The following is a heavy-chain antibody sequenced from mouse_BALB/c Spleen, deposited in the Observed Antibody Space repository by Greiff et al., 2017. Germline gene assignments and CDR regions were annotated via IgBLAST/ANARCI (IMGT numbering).Heavy chain of an antibody. D-gene: IGHD4-1*01. Sequence: EVMLVESGPGLVKPSQSLSLTCTVTGYSITSDYAWNWIRQFPGNKLEWMGYISYSGSTSYNPSLKSRISITRDTSKNQFFLQLNSVTTEDTATYYCARRRKTGSYWYFDVWGAGTTVTVSS. CDR2: ISYSGST. J-gene: IGHJ1*01. V-gene: IGHV3-2*02. CDR1: GYSITSDYA. CDR3: ARRRKTGSYWYFDV.